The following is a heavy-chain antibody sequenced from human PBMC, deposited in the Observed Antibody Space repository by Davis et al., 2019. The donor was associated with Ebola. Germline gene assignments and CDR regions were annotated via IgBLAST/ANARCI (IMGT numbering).Heavy chain of an antibody. CDR2: INHSGST. CDR3: ARASLSGAFDI. Sequence: MPGGSLRLSCAVYGGSFSGYYWSWIRQPPGKGLEWIGEINHSGSTNYNPSLKSRVTISVDTSKNQFSLKLSSVTAADTAVYYCARASLSGAFDIWGQGTMVTVSS. CDR1: GGSFSGYY. V-gene: IGHV4-34*01. D-gene: IGHD3-16*02. J-gene: IGHJ3*02.